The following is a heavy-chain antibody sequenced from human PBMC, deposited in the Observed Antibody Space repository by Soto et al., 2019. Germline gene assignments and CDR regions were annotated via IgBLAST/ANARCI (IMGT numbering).Heavy chain of an antibody. Sequence: QMQLVQSGPEVKKPGTSVKVSCKASGFTFTSSAVQWVRQARGQRLEWIGWIVVGSGNTNYAQKFQERVTITRDMSTITAYMELSSLRSEDTAVYYCAALSRSGSFSPKVDYWGQGTLVTVSS. V-gene: IGHV1-58*01. CDR3: AALSRSGSFSPKVDY. CDR2: IVVGSGNT. D-gene: IGHD1-26*01. J-gene: IGHJ4*02. CDR1: GFTFTSSA.